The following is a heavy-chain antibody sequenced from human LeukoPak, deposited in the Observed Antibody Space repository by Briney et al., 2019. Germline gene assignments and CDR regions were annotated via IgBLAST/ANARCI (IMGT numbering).Heavy chain of an antibody. V-gene: IGHV3-48*01. J-gene: IGHJ4*02. CDR2: IGAAGSTI. CDR1: GFTFRTYW. D-gene: IGHD2-2*01. CDR3: ARDSSTYAGPPDY. Sequence: PGGSLRLSCAASGFTFRTYWMSWVRQAPGKGLEWVSYIGAAGSTIYYADSVKGRFTISRDNAKNSLFLQMNSLRAEDTAVYYCARDSSTYAGPPDYWGQGTLVTVSS.